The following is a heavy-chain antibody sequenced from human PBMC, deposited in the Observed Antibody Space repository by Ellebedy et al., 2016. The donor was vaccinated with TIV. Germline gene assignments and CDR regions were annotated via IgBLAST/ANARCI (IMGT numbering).Heavy chain of an antibody. D-gene: IGHD2-2*01. Sequence: GESLKISCAASGFTFSDYYMNWIRQAPGKGLEWVSYISSNSGSTNYVDSVKGRFTISRDNAENSLYLQMNSLRAEDTAVYYCARAYVPVSCVSFNRADGMDVWGQGTTVTVSS. J-gene: IGHJ6*02. CDR1: GFTFSDYY. CDR3: ARAYVPVSCVSFNRADGMDV. V-gene: IGHV3-11*06. CDR2: ISSNSGST.